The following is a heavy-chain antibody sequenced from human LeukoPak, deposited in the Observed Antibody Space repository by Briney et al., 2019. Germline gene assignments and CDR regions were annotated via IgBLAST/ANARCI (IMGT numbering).Heavy chain of an antibody. CDR2: IYTSGST. D-gene: IGHD1-26*01. J-gene: IGHJ4*02. V-gene: IGHV4-61*02. CDR3: ARVGATLFGY. Sequence: PSETLSLTCTVSGGSISSGSYYWSWIRQPAGKGLEWIGRIYTSGSTNYNPSLKSRVTISVDTSKNQFSLKLSSVTAADTAVYYCARVGATLFGYWGQGTLVTVSS. CDR1: GGSISSGSYY.